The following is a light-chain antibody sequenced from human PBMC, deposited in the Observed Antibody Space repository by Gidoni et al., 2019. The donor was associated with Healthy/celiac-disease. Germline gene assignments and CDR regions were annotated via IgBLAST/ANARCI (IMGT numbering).Light chain of an antibody. Sequence: DIQLTQSPSFLSASVGDRVTITCRASQGISSYLAWYQQKPGKASKLLIYAASTLQSGVPSKFSGSGSGTEFTLTISSLQPEDFATYYCQQLNSYPPMCSFGQGTKLESK. J-gene: IGKJ2*04. V-gene: IGKV1-9*01. CDR3: QQLNSYPPMCS. CDR1: QGISSY. CDR2: AAS.